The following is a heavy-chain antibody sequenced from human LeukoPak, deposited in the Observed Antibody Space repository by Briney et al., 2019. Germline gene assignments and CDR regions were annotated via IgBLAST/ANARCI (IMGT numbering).Heavy chain of an antibody. CDR3: AKGDSSPFDY. V-gene: IGHV3-30*18. D-gene: IGHD6-13*01. J-gene: IGHJ4*02. Sequence: GGSLRLSCAASGFIFSNYGLHWVRLAPGKGLEWVALISYDGSKKYYTDSVKGRFTISRDNSKKTFYLQMSSLRVEDTAVYYCAKGDSSPFDYWGQGTLVTVSS. CDR1: GFIFSNYG. CDR2: ISYDGSKK.